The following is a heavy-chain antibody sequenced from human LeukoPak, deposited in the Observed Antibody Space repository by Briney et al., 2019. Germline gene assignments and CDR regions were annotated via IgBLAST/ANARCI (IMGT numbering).Heavy chain of an antibody. V-gene: IGHV1-18*01. CDR1: GYTFTSYG. CDR2: ISTYNSNT. J-gene: IGHJ4*02. D-gene: IGHD6-19*01. Sequence: GASVKVSCKASGYTFTSYGITWVRQAPGQGLEWMGWISTYNSNTNYAQKFQGRVTMTTDTSTSTAYMELRSLRSDDTAVYYCARGAYSSGSYYFDHWGQGTLVTVSS. CDR3: ARGAYSSGSYYFDH.